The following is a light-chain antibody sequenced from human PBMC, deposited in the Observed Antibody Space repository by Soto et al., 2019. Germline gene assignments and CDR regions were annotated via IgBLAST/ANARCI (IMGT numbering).Light chain of an antibody. CDR1: QSVSSSY. J-gene: IGKJ1*01. Sequence: ESVLTQSPGTLSLSPGDRATLSCRASQSVSSSYLAWYQQKPGQAPRLLIYDASSRATGIPDRFSGSGSGTDFTLIISRLEPEDFAVYYCQQYDTLPRTFGQGTKVDIK. CDR2: DAS. V-gene: IGKV3-20*01. CDR3: QQYDTLPRT.